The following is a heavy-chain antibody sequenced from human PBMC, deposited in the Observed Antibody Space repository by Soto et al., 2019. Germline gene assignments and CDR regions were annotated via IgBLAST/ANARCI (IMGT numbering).Heavy chain of an antibody. Sequence: ALVKVSCKVSGYTLTELSMHWVRQAPGKGLEWMGGFDPEDGETIYAQKFQGRVTMTEDTSTDTAYMELSSLRSEDTAVYYCARNDYVWGSYRRNYYYYGMDVWGQGTTVTVSS. CDR3: ARNDYVWGSYRRNYYYYGMDV. CDR2: FDPEDGET. J-gene: IGHJ6*02. V-gene: IGHV1-24*01. D-gene: IGHD3-16*02. CDR1: GYTLTELS.